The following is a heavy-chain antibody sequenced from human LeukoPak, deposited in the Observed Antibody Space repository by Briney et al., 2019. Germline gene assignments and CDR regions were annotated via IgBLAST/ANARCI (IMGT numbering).Heavy chain of an antibody. V-gene: IGHV3-53*01. CDR1: GFTVSSNY. CDR2: IYSGGST. J-gene: IGHJ5*02. D-gene: IGHD2-15*01. Sequence: GGSLRLSCGASGFTVSSNYMSWVRQAPGKGLEWVSGIYSGGSTYYADSVKGRFTISRDNSKNTLYLQMNSLRAEDTAVYYCARDRGYCSGGSCYTNWFDPWGQGTLVTVSS. CDR3: ARDRGYCSGGSCYTNWFDP.